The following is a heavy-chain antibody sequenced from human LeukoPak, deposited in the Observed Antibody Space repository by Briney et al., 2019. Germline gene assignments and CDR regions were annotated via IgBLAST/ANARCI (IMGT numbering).Heavy chain of an antibody. CDR1: GFTFSSYA. Sequence: PGGSLRLSCAASGFTFSSYAMSWVRQAPGKGLEWVSAISGSGGSTYYADSVKGRFTISRDNSKNTLYLQMSSLRAEDTAVYYCAKWRGGYYDFWSGYPNWFDPWGQGTLVTVSS. CDR2: ISGSGGST. D-gene: IGHD3-3*01. J-gene: IGHJ5*02. CDR3: AKWRGGYYDFWSGYPNWFDP. V-gene: IGHV3-23*01.